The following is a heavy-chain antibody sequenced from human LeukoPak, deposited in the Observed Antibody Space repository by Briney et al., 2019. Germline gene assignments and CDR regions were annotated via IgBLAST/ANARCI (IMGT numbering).Heavy chain of an antibody. CDR1: GGSISSYY. Sequence: SETLSLTCTVSGGSISSYYWSWIRQPPGKGLEWIGYIYYSGSTNYNPSLKSRVTISVNTSKNQFSLKLSSVTAADTAVYSCARVDCGGDCYSLFDPWGQGTLVTVSS. CDR2: IYYSGST. J-gene: IGHJ5*02. CDR3: ARVDCGGDCYSLFDP. V-gene: IGHV4-59*01. D-gene: IGHD2-21*02.